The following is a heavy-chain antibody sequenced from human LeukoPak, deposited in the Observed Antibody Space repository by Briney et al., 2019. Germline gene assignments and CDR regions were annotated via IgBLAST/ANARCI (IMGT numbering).Heavy chain of an antibody. CDR1: GFTFSTFA. D-gene: IGHD2-8*02. J-gene: IGHJ4*02. V-gene: IGHV3-23*01. Sequence: PGGSLRLSCEASGFTFSTFAMIWVRQPPGKGLEWVSSIFPSGGEIHYADSVRGRFTISGDNSKSTLSLQMNSLRAEDTAIYYCATYRQVLLPFESWGQGTLVTVSS. CDR3: ATYRQVLLPFES. CDR2: IFPSGGEI.